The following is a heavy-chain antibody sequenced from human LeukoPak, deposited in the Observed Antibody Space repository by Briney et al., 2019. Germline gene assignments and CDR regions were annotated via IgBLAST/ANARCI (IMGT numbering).Heavy chain of an antibody. CDR2: ICSSGSTI. CDR3: AKDWDDYYGSGSYFDY. V-gene: IGHV3-11*04. Sequence: PGGSLRLSCAASGFTFSDYYMSWIRQAPGKGLERVSYICSSGSTIYYADSVKGRFTISRDNAKNSLYLQMNSLRAEDTAEYYCAKDWDDYYGSGSYFDYWGQGTLVTVSS. J-gene: IGHJ4*02. CDR1: GFTFSDYY. D-gene: IGHD3-10*01.